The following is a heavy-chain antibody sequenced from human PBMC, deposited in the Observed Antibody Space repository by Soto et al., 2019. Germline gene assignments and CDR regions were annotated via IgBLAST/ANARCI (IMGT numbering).Heavy chain of an antibody. CDR3: ARIRGGRYCSGGSCYSEFDY. CDR2: IFSNDEK. D-gene: IGHD2-15*01. CDR1: GFSLSNARMG. V-gene: IGHV2-26*01. Sequence: QVTLKESGPVLGKPTETLTLTCTVSGFSLSNARMGVSWIRQPPGKALEWLAHIFSNDEKSYSTSLKSRLTISKDASKSQVVLTMTNMDPVDTATYYCARIRGGRYCSGGSCYSEFDYWGQGTLVTVSS. J-gene: IGHJ4*02.